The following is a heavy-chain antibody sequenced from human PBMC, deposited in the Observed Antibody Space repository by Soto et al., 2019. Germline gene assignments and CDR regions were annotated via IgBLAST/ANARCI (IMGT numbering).Heavy chain of an antibody. V-gene: IGHV2-5*02. Sequence: QITLEESGPALVKPTQTVTLTCSFSGFSLTTPGVAVAWLRQPPGEALEFLALQYWDDDRRYRPSLRSRLTITQNPSKNQVVLRMTNIDPADTATYYCARTPSDPSDYTRVAWYFDFWGRGTLLTVSS. CDR3: ARTPSDPSDYTRVAWYFDF. CDR1: GFSLTTPGVA. J-gene: IGHJ2*01. D-gene: IGHD3-10*01. CDR2: QYWDDDR.